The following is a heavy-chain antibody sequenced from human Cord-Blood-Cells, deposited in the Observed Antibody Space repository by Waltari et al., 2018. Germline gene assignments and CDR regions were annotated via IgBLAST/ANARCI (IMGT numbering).Heavy chain of an antibody. D-gene: IGHD3-10*01. J-gene: IGHJ4*02. CDR1: GCSISSSSYY. CDR2: IYYSGSN. V-gene: IGHV4-39*01. CDR3: ARGTWHFDY. Sequence: QLQLQESGPGLVKPSETLSLTCTVSGCSISSSSYYWGWIRQPPGKGLEWIVSIYYSGSNCDNPSLKSRVTISVDTSKNQFSPKLSSVTAADTAVYDCARGTWHFDYWGQGTLVTVSS.